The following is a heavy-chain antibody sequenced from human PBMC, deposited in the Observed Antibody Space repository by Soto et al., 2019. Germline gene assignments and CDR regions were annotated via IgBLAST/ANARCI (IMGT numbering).Heavy chain of an antibody. J-gene: IGHJ4*02. D-gene: IGHD3-9*01. CDR2: ISGSGGST. CDR1: GFTFSSYA. Sequence: GGSLRLSCAASGFTFSSYAMSWVRQAPGKGLEWVSAISGSGGSTYYADSVKGRFTISRDNSKNTLYLQMNSLRAEDTAVYYCARDYSDGYYDILTGYYNGYFDYWGQGTLVTVSS. CDR3: ARDYSDGYYDILTGYYNGYFDY. V-gene: IGHV3-23*01.